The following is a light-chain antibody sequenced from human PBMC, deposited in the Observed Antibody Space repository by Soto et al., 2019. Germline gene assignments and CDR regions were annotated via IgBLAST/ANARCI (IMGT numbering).Light chain of an antibody. CDR3: QQTFRTPHT. Sequence: DIQMTQSPSTLSASVGDRVTITCRASQTISNYLNWYQQKPGAAPKLLIYSASTLQSGVPSRFSGSGFGTDYTLTISSLQPAVFAVYYCQQTFRTPHTFVQGTKVDI. J-gene: IGKJ2*01. V-gene: IGKV1-39*01. CDR2: SAS. CDR1: QTISNY.